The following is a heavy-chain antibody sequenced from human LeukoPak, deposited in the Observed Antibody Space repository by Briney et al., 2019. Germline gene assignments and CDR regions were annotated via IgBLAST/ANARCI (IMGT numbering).Heavy chain of an antibody. J-gene: IGHJ6*02. Sequence: PSETLSLTCTVSGGSISSSSYYWGWIRQPPGEGLEWIGSIYYSGSTYYNPSLKSRVTISVDTSKNQFSLKLSSVTAADTAVYYCARVTGSYFYYYYYGMDVWGQGTTVTVSS. CDR2: IYYSGST. V-gene: IGHV4-39*07. D-gene: IGHD1-26*01. CDR1: GGSISSSSYY. CDR3: ARVTGSYFYYYYYGMDV.